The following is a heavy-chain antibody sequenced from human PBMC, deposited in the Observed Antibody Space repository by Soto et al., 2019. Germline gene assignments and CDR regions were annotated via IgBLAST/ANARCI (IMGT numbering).Heavy chain of an antibody. J-gene: IGHJ6*02. D-gene: IGHD3-22*01. CDR3: ARYDTMIVDYYGMDV. V-gene: IGHV4-39*06. CDR2: IYYSGST. CDR1: GGSISSSSYY. Sequence: PSETLSLTCTVSGGSISSSSYYWGWIRQPPGKGLEWIGYIYYSGSTYYNPSLKSRVTISVDTSKNQFPLKLSSVTAADTAVYYCARYDTMIVDYYGMDVWGQGTTVTVSS.